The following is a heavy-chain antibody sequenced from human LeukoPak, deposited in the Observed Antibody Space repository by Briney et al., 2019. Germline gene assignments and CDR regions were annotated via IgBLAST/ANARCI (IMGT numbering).Heavy chain of an antibody. Sequence: GGSLRLSCAASGFTFSSYAMHWVRQAPGKGLEWVAVISYDGSNKYYADSVKGRFTISRDNSKNTLYLQMNSLRAEDTAVYYCARGVVAVAGHYYYYYMDVWGKGTTVTISS. CDR2: ISYDGSNK. CDR1: GFTFSSYA. V-gene: IGHV3-30*04. D-gene: IGHD6-19*01. J-gene: IGHJ6*03. CDR3: ARGVVAVAGHYYYYYMDV.